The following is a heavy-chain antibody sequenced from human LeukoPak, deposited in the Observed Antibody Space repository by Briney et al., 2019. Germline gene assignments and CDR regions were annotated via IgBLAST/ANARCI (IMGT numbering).Heavy chain of an antibody. Sequence: GASVKVSCKASGYTFSSNAIVWVRQAPGQSLEWMGWIHGGSGRTEYSQTFRGRVTLTRETSATTVYMDLSSLKSEDTALYFCARGNYGYLDSWGQGTLVTVSS. CDR1: GYTFSSNA. CDR3: ARGNYGYLDS. J-gene: IGHJ4*02. V-gene: IGHV1-3*01. CDR2: IHGGSGRT. D-gene: IGHD3-10*01.